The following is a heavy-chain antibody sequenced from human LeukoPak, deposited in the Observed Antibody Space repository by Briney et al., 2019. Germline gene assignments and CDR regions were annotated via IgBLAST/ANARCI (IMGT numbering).Heavy chain of an antibody. V-gene: IGHV3-23*01. CDR2: ISGSGGTT. D-gene: IGHD6-19*01. J-gene: IGHJ4*02. CDR3: AKVKSGSDWSCFDY. CDR1: GFTFSSYA. Sequence: GGSLRLFCAASGFTFSSYAMSWVRQAPGKGLEWVSAISGSGGTTYSADSVKGRFTISRDNSKNTLYLQMNSLRAEDTAVYYCAKVKSGSDWSCFDYWGQGTLVTVSS.